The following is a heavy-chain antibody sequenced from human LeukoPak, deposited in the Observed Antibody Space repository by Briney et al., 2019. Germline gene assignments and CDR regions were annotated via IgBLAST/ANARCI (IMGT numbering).Heavy chain of an antibody. J-gene: IGHJ4*02. V-gene: IGHV3-30*02. D-gene: IGHD6-13*01. CDR1: GFTFSSYG. CDR2: IRYDGSNE. CDR3: AKGAPSIAAEGLFDY. Sequence: GGSLRLSCAASGFTFSSYGMHWVRQAPGKGLEWVAFIRYDGSNEYYADSVKGRFTISRDNSKNTLYLQMNSLRAEDTAVYYCAKGAPSIAAEGLFDYWGQGTLVTVSS.